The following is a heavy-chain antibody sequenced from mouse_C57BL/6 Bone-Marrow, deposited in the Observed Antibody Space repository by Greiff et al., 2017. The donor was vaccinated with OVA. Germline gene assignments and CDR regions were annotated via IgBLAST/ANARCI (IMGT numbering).Heavy chain of an antibody. D-gene: IGHD2-1*01. CDR3: YGNYEDYFDY. CDR1: GYTFTDYE. Sequence: QVQLQQSGAELVRPGASVTLSCKASGYTFTDYEMHWVKQTPVHGLEWIGAIDPETGGTAYNQKFKGKAILTADKSSSTAYMELRSLTSEDSAVYYCYGNYEDYFDYWGQGTTLTVSS. J-gene: IGHJ2*01. V-gene: IGHV1-15*01. CDR2: IDPETGGT.